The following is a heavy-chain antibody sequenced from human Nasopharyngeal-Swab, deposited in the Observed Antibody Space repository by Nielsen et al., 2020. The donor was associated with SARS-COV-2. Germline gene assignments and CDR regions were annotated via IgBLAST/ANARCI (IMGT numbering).Heavy chain of an antibody. CDR1: GFTFSSYA. CDR3: ARGSIAAAGNWYFDL. D-gene: IGHD6-13*01. CDR2: ISSNGGST. V-gene: IGHV3-64*01. J-gene: IGHJ2*01. Sequence: GGSLRLSCAASGFTFSSYAMHWVRQAPGKGLEYVSAISSNGGSTYYANSVKGRFTISRDNSKNTLYLQMGSLRAEDMAVYYCARGSIAAAGNWYFDLWGRGTLVTVSS.